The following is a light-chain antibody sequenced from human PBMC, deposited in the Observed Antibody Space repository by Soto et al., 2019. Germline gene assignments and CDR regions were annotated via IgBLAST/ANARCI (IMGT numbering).Light chain of an antibody. J-gene: IGLJ1*01. V-gene: IGLV2-11*01. CDR3: CSYAGSYTLYV. Sequence: QSVLSHPLSVSWSPGHSVTISCTGTSSDVGGYNYVSWYQQHPGKAPKLMIYDVSQRPSGVPDRLSGSKSGNTASLTISGLQAEDDPDYYCCSYAGSYTLYVFGTGTKVTVL. CDR2: DVS. CDR1: SSDVGGYNY.